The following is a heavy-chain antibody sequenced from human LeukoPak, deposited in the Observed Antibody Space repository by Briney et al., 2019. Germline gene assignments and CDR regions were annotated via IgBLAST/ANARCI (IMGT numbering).Heavy chain of an antibody. Sequence: PGRSLRLSCAASGFNFNNYPMHWVRQVPGRGPQWVALISYDGIDSYIADSVKGRFSISRDNSKNTLFLQVNSLRPEDTAVYYCARDRYTKNYFDALDLWGQGSTVTVSS. CDR2: ISYDGIDS. CDR1: GFNFNNYP. V-gene: IGHV3-30*04. CDR3: ARDRYTKNYFDALDL. J-gene: IGHJ3*01. D-gene: IGHD3-16*02.